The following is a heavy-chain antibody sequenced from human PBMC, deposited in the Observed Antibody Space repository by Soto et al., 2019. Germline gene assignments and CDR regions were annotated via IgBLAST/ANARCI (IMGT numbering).Heavy chain of an antibody. D-gene: IGHD4-17*01. Sequence: SETLSLTCTVSGDSVTSGNYYWSWIRQPPGKGLEWIGHIYYSGSTNYSPSLKSRVTISLDTSNNQFSLKLSSVTAADTAVYYCARGRGRTTGPYYYGMDVWGQGTTVTVSS. CDR3: ARGRGRTTGPYYYGMDV. CDR1: GDSVTSGNYY. V-gene: IGHV4-61*01. J-gene: IGHJ6*02. CDR2: IYYSGST.